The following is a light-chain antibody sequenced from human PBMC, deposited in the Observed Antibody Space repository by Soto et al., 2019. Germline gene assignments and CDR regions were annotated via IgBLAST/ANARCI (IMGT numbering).Light chain of an antibody. CDR2: WAS. CDR1: QRVLYSSNNKNY. J-gene: IGKJ2*01. CDR3: QQYESTPPT. Sequence: DIVMTQSPDSLAVSLGERATINCKSSQRVLYSSNNKNYLAWYQQRPGQPPKLLIYWASTRESVVPDRFSGSGSGTDFTLTITSLQAEDGAVYYCQQYESTPPTFGQGTKVEIK. V-gene: IGKV4-1*01.